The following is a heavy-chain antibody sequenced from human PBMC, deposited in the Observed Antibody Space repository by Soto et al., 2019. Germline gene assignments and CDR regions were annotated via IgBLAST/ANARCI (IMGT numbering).Heavy chain of an antibody. V-gene: IGHV2-5*02. D-gene: IGHD3-3*01. CDR3: AHRRPRVRFLEYLI. CDR2: IYWDDDK. CDR1: GFSLSTSGVG. Sequence: QITLKESGPTLVKPTQTLTLTCTFSGFSLSTSGVGVGWIRQPPGKALEWLALIYWDDDKRYSPSLKSRLTTXKXTXINQVVLTTTNMDPVDTATYYCAHRRPRVRFLEYLIWGQGTLVTVSS. J-gene: IGHJ4*02.